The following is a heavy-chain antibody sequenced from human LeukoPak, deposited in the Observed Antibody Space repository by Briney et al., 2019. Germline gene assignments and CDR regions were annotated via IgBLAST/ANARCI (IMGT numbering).Heavy chain of an antibody. CDR1: GGSFSGYY. CDR2: INHSGST. CDR3: ARADYSSSWSHYYYYMDV. Sequence: SETLSLTCTVYGGSFSGYYWSWIRQPPGKGLEWIGEINHSGSTNYNPSLKSRVTISVDTSKNQFSLKLSSVTAADTAVYYCARADYSSSWSHYYYYMDVWGKGTTVTVSS. D-gene: IGHD6-13*01. J-gene: IGHJ6*03. V-gene: IGHV4-34*01.